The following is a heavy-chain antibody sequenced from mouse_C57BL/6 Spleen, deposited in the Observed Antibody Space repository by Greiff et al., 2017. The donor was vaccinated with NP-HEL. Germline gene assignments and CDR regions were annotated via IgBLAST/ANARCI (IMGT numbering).Heavy chain of an antibody. V-gene: IGHV1-63*01. Sequence: VKLMESGAELVRPGTSVKMSCKASGYTFTNYWIGWAKQRPGHGLEWIGDIYPGGGYTNYNEKFKGKATLTADKSSSTAYMQFSSLTSEDSAIYYCALSELGRRAMDYWGQGTSVTVSS. CDR3: ALSELGRRAMDY. J-gene: IGHJ4*01. CDR2: IYPGGGYT. CDR1: GYTFTNYW. D-gene: IGHD4-1*01.